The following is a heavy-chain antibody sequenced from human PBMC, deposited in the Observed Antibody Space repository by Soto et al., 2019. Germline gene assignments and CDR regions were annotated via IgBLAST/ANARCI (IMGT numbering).Heavy chain of an antibody. CDR1: GYRFTSYW. Sequence: PGESLKISCKGSGYRFTSYWISWVRQMPGKGLEWMGRIDPSDSYTNYSPSFQGHVTISADKSISTAYLQWSSLKASDTAMYYCARRGKGQQLGYYGMDVWGQGTTVTVSS. J-gene: IGHJ6*02. CDR2: IDPSDSYT. V-gene: IGHV5-10-1*01. CDR3: ARRGKGQQLGYYGMDV. D-gene: IGHD6-6*01.